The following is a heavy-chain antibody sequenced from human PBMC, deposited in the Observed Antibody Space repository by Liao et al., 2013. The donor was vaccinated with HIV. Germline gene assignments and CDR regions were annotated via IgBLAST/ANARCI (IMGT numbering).Heavy chain of an antibody. CDR3: AREGRYRRGNVVDY. CDR1: GGSITGYY. CDR2: IYHTGTT. J-gene: IGHJ4*02. V-gene: IGHV4-59*12. D-gene: IGHD3-10*01. Sequence: QVQLQESGPGLVKPSETLSLTCTVSGGSITGYYWTWIRQPPGKGLEWIGNIYHTGTTNYSPSLKSRVTISVDTSRNQFSLKLNSVTAADTAVYYCAREGRYRRGNVVDYWGQGTLVTVSS.